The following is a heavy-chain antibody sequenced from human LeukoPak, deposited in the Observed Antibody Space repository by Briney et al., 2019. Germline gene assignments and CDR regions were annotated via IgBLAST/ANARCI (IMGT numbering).Heavy chain of an antibody. D-gene: IGHD3-9*01. J-gene: IGHJ6*03. CDR1: GFTFSSYS. Sequence: GGSLRLSCAASGFTFSSYSMNWVRQAPGKGLEWVSSISSSSSYIYYADSVKGRFTISRDNAKNSLYLQMNSLRAEDTAVYYCARPNSWGYFDWLPTNPRYYYYYMDVWGKGTTVTVSS. V-gene: IGHV3-21*01. CDR2: ISSSSSYI. CDR3: ARPNSWGYFDWLPTNPRYYYYYMDV.